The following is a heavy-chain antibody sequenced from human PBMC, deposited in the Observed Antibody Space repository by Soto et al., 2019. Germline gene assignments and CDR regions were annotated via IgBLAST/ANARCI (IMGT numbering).Heavy chain of an antibody. Sequence: SETLSLTCAVYGGSFTGYYWSWIRQPPGKGLEWIGEINHSGSINYSPSLKSRVSISADTSKNQFSLKLISVTAADTAVYYCATTFYNFWGGYRNMYYLDYWGQGTLVTVSS. J-gene: IGHJ4*02. V-gene: IGHV4-34*01. CDR2: INHSGSI. CDR1: GGSFTGYY. D-gene: IGHD3-3*01. CDR3: ATTFYNFWGGYRNMYYLDY.